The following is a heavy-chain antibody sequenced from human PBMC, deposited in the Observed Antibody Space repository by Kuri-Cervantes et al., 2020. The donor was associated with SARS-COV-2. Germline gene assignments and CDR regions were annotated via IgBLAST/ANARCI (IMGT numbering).Heavy chain of an antibody. CDR1: GFTFSSNA. CDR3: AKDLRLLWFGELLY. Sequence: GESLKISCAASGFTFSSNAMTWVRQAPGKGLEWVSGISGSGRSTYYADSVKGRFTISRDNSKNTLYLQMNSLRAEDTAVYYCAKDLRLLWFGELLYWGQGTLVTVSS. CDR2: ISGSGRST. J-gene: IGHJ4*02. D-gene: IGHD3-10*01. V-gene: IGHV3-23*01.